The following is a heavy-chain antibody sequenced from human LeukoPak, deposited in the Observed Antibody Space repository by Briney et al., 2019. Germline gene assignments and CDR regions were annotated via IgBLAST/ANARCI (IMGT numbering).Heavy chain of an antibody. V-gene: IGHV4-39*01. CDR3: AGRGYSYGFSY. D-gene: IGHD5-18*01. CDR1: GGSISSSNFY. CDR2: IYYSGST. J-gene: IGHJ4*02. Sequence: PSETLSLTCTVSGGSISSSNFYWGWIRQPPGKGLEWIGSIYYSGSTYYNPSLKSRVSISVDTSKNQFSLKLSSVTAADTAVYYCAGRGYSYGFSYWGQGTLVTVSS.